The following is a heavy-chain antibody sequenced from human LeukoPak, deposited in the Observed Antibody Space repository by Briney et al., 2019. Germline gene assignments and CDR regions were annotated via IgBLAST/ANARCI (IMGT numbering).Heavy chain of an antibody. D-gene: IGHD2-8*01. CDR3: ARQNRNGFDY. Sequence: GGSLRLSCEASGFTFSTYDFHWVRKTTGKGLEWVSATGTAGDTWYSGSVKGRFTISRENAKSSMYLQMNSLRVWDTAVYYCARQNRNGFDYWGQGTLVTVSS. V-gene: IGHV3-13*01. CDR1: GFTFSTYD. CDR2: TGTAGDT. J-gene: IGHJ4*02.